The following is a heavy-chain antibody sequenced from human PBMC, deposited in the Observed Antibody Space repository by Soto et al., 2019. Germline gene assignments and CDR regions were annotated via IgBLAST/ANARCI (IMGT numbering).Heavy chain of an antibody. V-gene: IGHV4-61*01. J-gene: IGHJ5*02. Sequence: ASETLSLTCTVSGGPVSSGSYYWSWIRQPPGKGLEWIGYIYYSGSTNYNPSLKSRVTISVDTSKNQFSLKLSSVTAADTAVYYCARFGDSSDPWGQGTLVTVSS. CDR2: IYYSGST. CDR3: ARFGDSSDP. CDR1: GGPVSSGSYY. D-gene: IGHD4-17*01.